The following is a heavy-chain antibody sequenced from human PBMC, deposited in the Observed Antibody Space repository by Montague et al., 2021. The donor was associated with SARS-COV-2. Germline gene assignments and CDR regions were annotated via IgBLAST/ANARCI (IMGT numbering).Heavy chain of an antibody. CDR3: ALPLGGARFDP. J-gene: IGHJ5*02. CDR1: GGSVSSYNW. CDR2: IYHSGTT. V-gene: IGHV4-4*02. D-gene: IGHD1-26*01. Sequence: SETLSLTCTVSGGSVSSYNWWTWVRQPPGKVLGCIGVIYHSGTTYYNPSIQSRVTISVDKSRNHLSLNLRFATAADTAMYYCALPLGGARFDPWGQGILVTVSS.